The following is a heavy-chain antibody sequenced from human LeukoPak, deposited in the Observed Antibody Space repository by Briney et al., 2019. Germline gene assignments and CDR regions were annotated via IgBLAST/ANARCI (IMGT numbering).Heavy chain of an antibody. D-gene: IGHD6-13*01. CDR2: ISFDGSNQ. J-gene: IGHJ4*02. V-gene: IGHV3-30*04. CDR3: AKKLGIPGYTSSWPPADY. CDR1: GFTFSTCA. Sequence: PGGSLRLSCAASGFTFSTCAMHWVRQAPGKGLEWVAVISFDGSNQYYADSVKGRFTISRDNSKNTLYLQMNSLRAEDAAVYYCAKKLGIPGYTSSWPPADYWGQGTLVTVSS.